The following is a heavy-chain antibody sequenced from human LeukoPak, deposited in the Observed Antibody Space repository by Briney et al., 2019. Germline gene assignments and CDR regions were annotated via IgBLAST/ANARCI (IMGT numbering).Heavy chain of an antibody. CDR1: GFTFSSYA. V-gene: IGHV3-23*01. CDR3: AKGVAGYGIAPLDY. Sequence: GGSLRLSCAASGFTFSSYAMSWVRQAPGKGLEWVSAISGSGGSTYYADSVKGRFTISRDNSKNTLYLQMNSLRAEDTAVYYCAKGVAGYGIAPLDYWGQGTLVTVSS. J-gene: IGHJ4*02. D-gene: IGHD2-15*01. CDR2: ISGSGGST.